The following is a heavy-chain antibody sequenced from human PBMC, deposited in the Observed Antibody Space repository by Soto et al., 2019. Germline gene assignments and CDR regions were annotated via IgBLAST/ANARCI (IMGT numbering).Heavy chain of an antibody. CDR1: GGSFSDYY. D-gene: IGHD6-19*01. CDR2: INHSGST. J-gene: IGHJ6*02. CDR3: ARGPRIAVAGPFYYYYGVDV. V-gene: IGHV4-34*01. Sequence: ETLSLTCAVYGGSFSDYYWNCIRQPPGKGLEWIGEINHSGSTNYNPSLKSRVSISVDTSKKQFSLKLSSVTAADTAVYYCARGPRIAVAGPFYYYYGVDVWGQGTTVTVSS.